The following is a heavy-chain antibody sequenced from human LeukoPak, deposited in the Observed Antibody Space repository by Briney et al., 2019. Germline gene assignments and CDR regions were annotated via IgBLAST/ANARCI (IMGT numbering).Heavy chain of an antibody. D-gene: IGHD2-15*01. CDR1: GYTFTSYG. CDR3: ARGFQLLPPYYYYGMDV. Sequence: SVKVSCKASGYTFTSYGISWVRQAPGQGLEWMGRIIPILGIANYAQKFQGRVTITADKSMSTAYMELSSLRSEDTAVYYCARGFQLLPPYYYYGMDVWGQGTTVTVSS. CDR2: IIPILGIA. V-gene: IGHV1-69*04. J-gene: IGHJ6*02.